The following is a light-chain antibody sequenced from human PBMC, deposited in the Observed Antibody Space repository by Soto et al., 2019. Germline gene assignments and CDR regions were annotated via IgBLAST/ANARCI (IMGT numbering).Light chain of an antibody. CDR3: SIYAGGNSVI. CDR1: SSDVGACIY. CDR2: EIN. J-gene: IGLJ2*01. Sequence: QSALTQPPSASGSPGQSVAISCTGTSSDVGACIYVSWYQQHPGKAPKLVIYEINKRPSGVPDRFSGSKSGNTASLTVSGLQVEDEADYYCSIYAGGNSVIFGGGTKLTVL. V-gene: IGLV2-8*01.